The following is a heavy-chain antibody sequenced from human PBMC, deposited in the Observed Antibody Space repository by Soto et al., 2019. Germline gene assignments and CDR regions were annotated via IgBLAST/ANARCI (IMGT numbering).Heavy chain of an antibody. V-gene: IGHV2-5*02. D-gene: IGHD6-6*01. CDR3: AHRRRSSSSWAFDM. CDR1: GFSLNTNGVG. CDR2: IYWDDDK. Sequence: QITLKESGPTLVKPTQTLTLTCTFSGFSLNTNGVGVGWIRQPPGKALEWLALIYWDDDKRYSPSLKSRPTIIKDTSKNQVVLTMTNMDPVDTATYYCAHRRRSSSSWAFDMWGQGTMVTVSS. J-gene: IGHJ3*02.